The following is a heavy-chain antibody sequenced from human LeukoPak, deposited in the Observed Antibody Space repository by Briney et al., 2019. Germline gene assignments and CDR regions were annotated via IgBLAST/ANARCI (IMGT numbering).Heavy chain of an antibody. J-gene: IGHJ4*02. D-gene: IGHD3-3*01. CDR3: AKVGFSEMEWLLYSDH. Sequence: GGSLRLSCAASGFTLSTYWMHWVRQAPGKGLVWVSRINSDGTTTTYADSVKGRFTISRDNSKNTLYLQMNSLRAEDTAVYYCAKVGFSEMEWLLYSDHWGQGTLVTVSS. CDR2: INSDGTTT. CDR1: GFTLSTYW. V-gene: IGHV3-74*01.